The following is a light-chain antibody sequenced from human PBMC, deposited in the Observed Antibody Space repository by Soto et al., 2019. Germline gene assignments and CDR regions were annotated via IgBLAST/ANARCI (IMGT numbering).Light chain of an antibody. CDR2: VNSDGSH. CDR1: SGHSSYA. Sequence: QPVLTQSPSASASLGASVNLTCTLSSGHSSYAIAWHQQPPEQGPRYLMKVNSDGSHNKGDGIPNRFSGSSSGTERYLTIASLQSEDEADSFCQTWGPGGVFGGGTKLTVL. V-gene: IGLV4-69*01. CDR3: QTWGPGGV. J-gene: IGLJ3*02.